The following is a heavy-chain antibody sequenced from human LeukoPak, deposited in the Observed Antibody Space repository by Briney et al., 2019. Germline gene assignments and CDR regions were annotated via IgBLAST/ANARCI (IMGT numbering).Heavy chain of an antibody. CDR2: IKEDGGEK. CDR1: GFTFSWYW. D-gene: IGHD2-8*01. Sequence: GGSLRLSCAASGFTFSWYWMSWVRQAPGKGLEWVANIKEDGGEKFHVDSVKGRFTISRDNAKKSLYLQMNSLRAEDTAVYFCARVLGCTNGVCHDAFDIWGQGTVVTVSS. V-gene: IGHV3-7*01. J-gene: IGHJ3*02. CDR3: ARVLGCTNGVCHDAFDI.